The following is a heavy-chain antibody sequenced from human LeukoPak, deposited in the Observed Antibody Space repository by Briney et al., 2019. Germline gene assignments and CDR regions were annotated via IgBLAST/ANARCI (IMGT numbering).Heavy chain of an antibody. J-gene: IGHJ4*02. V-gene: IGHV1-69*13. CDR3: ARDSDDFWSRYYTPQFDY. Sequence: SVKVSCKASGGTFSSYAISWVRQAPGQGLEWMGGIIPIFGTANYAQKFQGRVTITADESTSTAYMELSSLRSEDTAVYYCARDSDDFWSRYYTPQFDYWGQGTLVTVSS. CDR1: GGTFSSYA. D-gene: IGHD3-3*01. CDR2: IIPIFGTA.